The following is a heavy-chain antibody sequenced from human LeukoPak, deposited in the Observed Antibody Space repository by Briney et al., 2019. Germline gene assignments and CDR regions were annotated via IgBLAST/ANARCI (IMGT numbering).Heavy chain of an antibody. CDR2: IRSKANSYAT. CDR3: TTDSTERYSYGPNYFDY. Sequence: GGSLRLSCAASGFTFSGSAMHWVRQASGKGLEWVGRIRSKANSYATAYAASVKGRFTISRDDSKNTAYLQMNSLKTEDTAVYYCTTDSTERYSYGPNYFDYWGQGTLVTVSS. V-gene: IGHV3-73*01. J-gene: IGHJ4*02. D-gene: IGHD5-18*01. CDR1: GFTFSGSA.